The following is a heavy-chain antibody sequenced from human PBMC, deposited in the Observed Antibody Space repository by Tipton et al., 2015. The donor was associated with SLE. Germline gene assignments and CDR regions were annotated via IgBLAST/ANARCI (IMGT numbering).Heavy chain of an antibody. J-gene: IGHJ4*02. CDR3: ARSSWPRAGIIAVATFDY. V-gene: IGHV4-4*07. Sequence: GLVKPSETLSLTCTVSGGSISSYYWSWIRQPAGKGLEWIGRIYTSGSTNYNPSLKSRVTMSVDTSKNQFSLKLSSVTAADTAVYYCARSSWPRAGIIAVATFDYWGQGTLVTVSS. CDR2: IYTSGST. CDR1: GGSISSYY. D-gene: IGHD6-13*01.